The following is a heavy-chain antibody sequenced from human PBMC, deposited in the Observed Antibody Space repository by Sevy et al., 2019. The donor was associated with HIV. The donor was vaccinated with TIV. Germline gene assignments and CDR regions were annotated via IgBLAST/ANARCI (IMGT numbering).Heavy chain of an antibody. D-gene: IGHD5-12*01. Sequence: GGSLRLSCAASGFTFSSYAMSWVRQAPGKGLEWVSAISGSGGSTYYADSVKGRFTITRDNSKNTLYLQMNSLGAEDTYVYYCAKDHSGYDYYNYIDYWGQGTLVTVSS. CDR2: ISGSGGST. CDR3: AKDHSGYDYYNYIDY. V-gene: IGHV3-23*01. CDR1: GFTFSSYA. J-gene: IGHJ4*02.